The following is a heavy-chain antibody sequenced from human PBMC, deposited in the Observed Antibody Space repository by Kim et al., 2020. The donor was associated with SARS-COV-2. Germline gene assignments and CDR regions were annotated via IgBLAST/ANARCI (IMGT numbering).Heavy chain of an antibody. J-gene: IGHJ4*02. Sequence: SETLSLTCSVSGGSIRSGGKFWTWIRQHPAKGLEWIGYISYSGNSHYSPSLRSRVSISLQTSENQCSLELTSVTAADTAVYYCARGQPLDYWVQGILVTVSS. CDR2: ISYSGNS. D-gene: IGHD2-2*01. CDR3: ARGQPLDY. CDR1: GGSIRSGGKF. V-gene: IGHV4-31*03.